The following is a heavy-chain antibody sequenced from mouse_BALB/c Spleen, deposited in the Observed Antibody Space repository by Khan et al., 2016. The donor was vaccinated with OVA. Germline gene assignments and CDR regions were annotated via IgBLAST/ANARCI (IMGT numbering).Heavy chain of an antibody. CDR2: IDAAIGNT. CDR1: GFNIKDTY. J-gene: IGHJ3*01. V-gene: IGHV14-3*02. CDR3: TSPNWFAY. Sequence: EVQLQESGAELVKPGASVKLSCTGSGFNIKDTYMHWVKQRPEQGLEWIGRIDAAIGNTKYDPKFQGKATITADTSSNTAYLQRSRLTSEDTAGYYCTSPNWFAYGGQGTLVTVSA.